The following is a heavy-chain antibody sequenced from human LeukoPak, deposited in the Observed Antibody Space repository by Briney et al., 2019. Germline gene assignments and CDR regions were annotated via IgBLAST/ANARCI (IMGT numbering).Heavy chain of an antibody. CDR2: IYTSGST. Sequence: SETLSLTCTVSGGSISGGSYYWSWIRQPAGKGLEWIGRIYTSGSTNYNPSLKSRDTISVDTSKNQFSLKLSSVTAADTAVYYCARGYYDSSVWGQGTMVTVSS. CDR1: GGSISGGSYY. V-gene: IGHV4-61*02. D-gene: IGHD3-22*01. CDR3: ARGYYDSSV. J-gene: IGHJ3*01.